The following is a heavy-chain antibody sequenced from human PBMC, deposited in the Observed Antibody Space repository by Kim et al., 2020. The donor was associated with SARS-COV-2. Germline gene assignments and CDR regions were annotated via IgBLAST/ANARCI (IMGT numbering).Heavy chain of an antibody. D-gene: IGHD6-19*01. Sequence: VKGRFTKSRKNSKNTLYLQMNSLRAEDTAVYYCARDSGIAVAGTRYYFDYWGQGTLVTVSS. J-gene: IGHJ4*02. V-gene: IGHV3-30*07. CDR3: ARDSGIAVAGTRYYFDY.